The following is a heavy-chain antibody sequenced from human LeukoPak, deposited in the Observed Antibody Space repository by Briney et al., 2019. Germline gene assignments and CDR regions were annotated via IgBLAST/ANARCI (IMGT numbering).Heavy chain of an antibody. D-gene: IGHD3-22*01. CDR1: GGTFSSYA. V-gene: IGHV1-69*05. Sequence: GASVKVSCKASGGTFSSYAISWVRQAPGQGLEWMGGIIPIFGTANHAQKFQGRVTITTDESTSTAYMELSSLRSEDTAVYYCAWSYYYDSSGYPYYYYYYMDVWGKGTTVTVSS. CDR3: AWSYYYDSSGYPYYYYYYMDV. J-gene: IGHJ6*03. CDR2: IIPIFGTA.